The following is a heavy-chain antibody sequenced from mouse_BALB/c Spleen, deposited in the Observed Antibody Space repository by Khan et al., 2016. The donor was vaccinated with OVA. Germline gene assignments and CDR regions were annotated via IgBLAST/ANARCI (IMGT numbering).Heavy chain of an antibody. V-gene: IGHV1S56*01. CDR1: GYTFTTYY. Sequence: QVQLKESGPELVKPGASVRISCKTSGYTFTTYYINWLKQRPGQGLEWIGWIYPGDVNTKYNEKFKDKATLTADKSSSTAYMQPSSLTSDDSAVYFCAKEGYVCNYRALFAYWGQGTLVTVSS. CDR3: AKEGYVCNYRALFAY. D-gene: IGHD2-1*01. J-gene: IGHJ3*01. CDR2: IYPGDVNT.